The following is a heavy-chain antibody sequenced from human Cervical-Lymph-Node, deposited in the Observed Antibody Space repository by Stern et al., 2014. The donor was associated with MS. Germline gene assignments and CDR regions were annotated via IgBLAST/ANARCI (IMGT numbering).Heavy chain of an antibody. CDR2: IYTSGST. J-gene: IGHJ4*02. V-gene: IGHV4-61*02. CDR1: GGSISSGSYY. D-gene: IGHD2-21*02. CDR3: AREARRHCGGDCYHFDY. Sequence: QLQLQESGPGLVKPSQTLSLTCTVSGGSISSGSYYWSWIRQPAGKGLEXIGRIYTSGSTNYNPSLKSRVTISVDTSKNQFFLKRSSVTAADTAVYYCAREARRHCGGDCYHFDYWGQGTLVTVSS.